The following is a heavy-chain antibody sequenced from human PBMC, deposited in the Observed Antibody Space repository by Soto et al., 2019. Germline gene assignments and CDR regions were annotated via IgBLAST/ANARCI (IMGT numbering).Heavy chain of an antibody. CDR1: GFTFGNHD. J-gene: IGHJ4*02. Sequence: EVQLLESGGGLVHPGGSLRLSCVASGFTFGNHDMHWVRQAPGKGLEWVSAINTSGGRTYYGDSVKGRFTISRDNSGNTLHLQMNSLRAEDTAVYYCVKRNCSSGSCYPMDCWGQGTLVTVSS. V-gene: IGHV3-23*01. CDR3: VKRNCSSGSCYPMDC. D-gene: IGHD2-15*01. CDR2: INTSGGRT.